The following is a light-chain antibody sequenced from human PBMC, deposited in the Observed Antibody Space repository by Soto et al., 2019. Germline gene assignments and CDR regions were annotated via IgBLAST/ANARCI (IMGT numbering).Light chain of an antibody. CDR1: QSVSSN. Sequence: EIVMTQSPATLSVSPGERAALYFRASQSVSSNLAFYQQKPGQAPRLLIYGASSRATGIPDRFSGSGSGTDFTLTISRLEPEDFAVYYCQQYGSSPRTFGQGTKVDIK. CDR3: QQYGSSPRT. CDR2: GAS. V-gene: IGKV3-20*01. J-gene: IGKJ1*01.